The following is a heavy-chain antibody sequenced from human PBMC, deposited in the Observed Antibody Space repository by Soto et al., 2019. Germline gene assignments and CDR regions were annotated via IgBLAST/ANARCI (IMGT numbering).Heavy chain of an antibody. V-gene: IGHV1-69*01. CDR2: IIPIFGKA. D-gene: IGHD3-22*01. CDR1: GGTFSSYA. CDR3: ARDHDSRFRNYYGMDF. J-gene: IGHJ6*01. Sequence: QVQLVQSGAEVKKPGSSVKVSCKASGGTFSSYAISWVRQAPGQGLEWMGGIIPIFGKANYAQKFQGRVTITVDESTSTVYIKLSSLSTEGMTVYYYARDHDSRFRNYYGMDFWVEGTTVPVSS.